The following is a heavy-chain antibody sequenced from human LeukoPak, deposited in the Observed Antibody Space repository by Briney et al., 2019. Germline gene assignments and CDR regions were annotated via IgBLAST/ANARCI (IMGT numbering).Heavy chain of an antibody. CDR2: IYWDDDK. V-gene: IGHV2-5*02. J-gene: IGHJ4*02. CDR3: AHWGIAAAGLDY. Sequence: SGPTLVKPTQTLTLTCTFSGFSLSTSGVGVGWIRQPPGKALEWLALIYWDDDKRYSPSLKSRLTITKDTSKNQVVLTMTNMDPVDTATYYSAHWGIAAAGLDYWGQGTLVTVSS. D-gene: IGHD6-13*01. CDR1: GFSLSTSGVG.